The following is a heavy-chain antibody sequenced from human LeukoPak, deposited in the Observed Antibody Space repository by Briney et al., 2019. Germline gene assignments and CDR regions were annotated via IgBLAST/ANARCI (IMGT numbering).Heavy chain of an antibody. CDR1: GFTFSSYS. CDR3: ARDVVKNVWGSYVEIEANWFDP. CDR2: ISSSSSYI. Sequence: GGSLRISCAASGFTFSSYSMNWVRQAPGKGLEWVSSISSSSSYIYYADSVKGRFTISRGNAKNSLYLQMNSLRAEDTAVYYCARDVVKNVWGSYVEIEANWFDPWGQGTLVTVSS. V-gene: IGHV3-21*01. D-gene: IGHD3-16*01. J-gene: IGHJ5*02.